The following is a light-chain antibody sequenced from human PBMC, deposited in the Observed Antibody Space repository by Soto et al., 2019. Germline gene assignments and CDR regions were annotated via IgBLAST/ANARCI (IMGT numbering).Light chain of an antibody. V-gene: IGKV3-11*01. J-gene: IGKJ3*01. CDR3: QQRSNWPPLT. Sequence: EIVLTQSPATLSLSPGERATLSCRASQSVSSYLAWYQQKPGQAPRLLIYDASNRATGIPARFSGSGSGTDFTLTISSREHEDVAVYYCQQRSNWPPLTFGPGTKVDIK. CDR1: QSVSSY. CDR2: DAS.